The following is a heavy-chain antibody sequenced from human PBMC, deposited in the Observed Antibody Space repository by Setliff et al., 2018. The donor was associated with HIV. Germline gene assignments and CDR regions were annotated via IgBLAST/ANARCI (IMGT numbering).Heavy chain of an antibody. D-gene: IGHD2-15*01. CDR2: IYYSGST. Sequence: PSETLSLTCTVSGGSISSYYWSWIRQPPGKGLGWIGYIYYSGSTNYNPSLKSRVTISVDTSKKQFSLKLSSVTAADTAVYYCARRVVLAAAFDYWGQGALVTVSS. CDR1: GGSISSYY. V-gene: IGHV4-59*01. J-gene: IGHJ4*02. CDR3: ARRVVLAAAFDY.